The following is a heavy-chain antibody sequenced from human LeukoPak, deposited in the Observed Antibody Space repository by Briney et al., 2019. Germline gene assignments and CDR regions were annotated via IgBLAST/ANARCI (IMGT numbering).Heavy chain of an antibody. J-gene: IGHJ4*02. D-gene: IGHD3-22*01. CDR2: IYYSGST. CDR3: AREDYDSSGYYN. CDR1: GGSISSYY. V-gene: IGHV4-59*01. Sequence: SETLSLTCTVSGGSISSYYWSWIRQPPGKGLEWIGYIYYSGSTNYNPSLKSRVTISVDTSKNQLSLKLSSVTAADTAVYYCAREDYDSSGYYNWGQGTLVTVSS.